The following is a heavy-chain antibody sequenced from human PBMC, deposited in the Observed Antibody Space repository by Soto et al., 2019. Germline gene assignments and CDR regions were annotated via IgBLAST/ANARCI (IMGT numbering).Heavy chain of an antibody. D-gene: IGHD6-13*01. CDR1: GFTFSSYG. Sequence: QVQLVESGGGVVQPGRSLRLSCAASGFTFSSYGMHWVRQAPGKGLEWVAVIWYDGSNKYYADSVKGRFTISRDNSKNTLYLQMNSLRAEDTAVYYCARDLEDSSWSEVPDYWGQGTLVTVSS. CDR3: ARDLEDSSWSEVPDY. V-gene: IGHV3-33*01. CDR2: IWYDGSNK. J-gene: IGHJ4*02.